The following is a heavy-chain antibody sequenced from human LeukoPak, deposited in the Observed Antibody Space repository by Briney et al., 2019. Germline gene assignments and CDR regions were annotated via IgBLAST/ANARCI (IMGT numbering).Heavy chain of an antibody. V-gene: IGHV4-39*01. J-gene: IGHJ4*02. CDR2: IYYSGST. Sequence: PSETLSLTCTVSGGSISSSSYYWGWIRQPPGKGLEWIGSIYYSGSTYYNPPLKSRVTISVDTSKNQFSLRLNSVTAADTAMYFCVKSGGYGLIDYWGQGTLVTVSS. CDR1: GGSISSSSYY. CDR3: VKSGGYGLIDY. D-gene: IGHD1-26*01.